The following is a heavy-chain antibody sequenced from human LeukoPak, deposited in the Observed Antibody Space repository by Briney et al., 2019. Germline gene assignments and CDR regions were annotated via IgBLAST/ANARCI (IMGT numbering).Heavy chain of an antibody. D-gene: IGHD4-23*01. V-gene: IGHV3-33*05. Sequence: GGSLRLSCAASGFTFSSYGMHWVRQAPGKGLEWVAVISYDGSNKYYADSVKGRFTISRDNSKNTLHLQMNSLGAEDTAVYYCARDVHGGAFDYWGQGTLVTVSS. CDR2: ISYDGSNK. CDR3: ARDVHGGAFDY. CDR1: GFTFSSYG. J-gene: IGHJ4*02.